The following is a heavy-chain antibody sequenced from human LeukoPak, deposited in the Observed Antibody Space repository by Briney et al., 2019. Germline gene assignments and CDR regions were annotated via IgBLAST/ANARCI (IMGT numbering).Heavy chain of an antibody. CDR2: IYYSGST. CDR3: ARETAEFYYYDSSGYPSHGWFDP. D-gene: IGHD3-22*01. V-gene: IGHV4-31*03. Sequence: SETLSLTCTVSGGSISSGGYYWSWIRQHSGKGLEWIGYIYYSGSTYYSPSLKSRVTISVDTSKNQFSLKLSSVTAADTAVYYCARETAEFYYYDSSGYPSHGWFDPWGQGTLVTVSS. J-gene: IGHJ5*02. CDR1: GGSISSGGYY.